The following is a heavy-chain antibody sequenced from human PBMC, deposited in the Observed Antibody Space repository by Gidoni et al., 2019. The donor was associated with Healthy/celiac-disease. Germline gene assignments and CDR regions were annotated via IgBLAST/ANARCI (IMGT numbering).Heavy chain of an antibody. D-gene: IGHD6-6*01. CDR2: IYYSGST. V-gene: IGHV4-59*08. CDR3: ARWVEGQLVRFFDY. CDR1: GGSISSYY. J-gene: IGHJ4*02. Sequence: QVQLQESGPGLVKPSETLSLTCTVSGGSISSYYWSWIRQPPGKGLEWIGYIYYSGSTNYNPSLKSRVTISVDTSKNQFSLKLSSVTAADTAVYYCARWVEGQLVRFFDYWGQGTLVTVSS.